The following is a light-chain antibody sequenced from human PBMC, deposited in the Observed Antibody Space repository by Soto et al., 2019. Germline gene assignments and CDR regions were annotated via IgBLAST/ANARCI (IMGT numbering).Light chain of an antibody. CDR3: QQANSFPLT. CDR2: SGS. CDR1: QGISSW. Sequence: DIQMTQSPSSVSASVGDRVSITCRASQGISSWLAWYQQKPGRAPILLIYSGSSLQSGVPSRFSGTGYGTDFKLTISSLQPEDVATYYCQQANSFPLTFGGGTKVEIK. V-gene: IGKV1-12*01. J-gene: IGKJ4*01.